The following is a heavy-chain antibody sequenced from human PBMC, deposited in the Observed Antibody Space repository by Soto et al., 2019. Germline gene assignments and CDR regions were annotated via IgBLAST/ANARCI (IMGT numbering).Heavy chain of an antibody. CDR3: ATLITMVRGVIIAPDYYYYMDV. CDR2: ISYDGSNK. Sequence: QVQLVESGGGVVQPGRSLRLSCAASGFTFSSYGMHWVRQAPGKGLEWVAVISYDGSNKYYADSVKGRFIISRDNSKNTLYLQMNSLRAEDTAVYYCATLITMVRGVIIAPDYYYYMDVWGKGTTVTVSS. V-gene: IGHV3-30*03. CDR1: GFTFSSYG. J-gene: IGHJ6*03. D-gene: IGHD3-10*01.